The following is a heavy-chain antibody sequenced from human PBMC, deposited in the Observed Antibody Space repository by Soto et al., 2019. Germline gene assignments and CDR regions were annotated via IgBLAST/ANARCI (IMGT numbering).Heavy chain of an antibody. CDR2: ISASGGST. D-gene: IGHD2-15*01. Sequence: ESGGGLVQPGGSLRLSCAASGFTFSSYAMSWVRQAPGKGLEWVSTISASGGSTYCADSVKGRFTISRDNSKNTLPLQMNSLRAEDTAVYFCARGGYCSGGSCYSFHTFDIWGQGTMVTVSS. CDR1: GFTFSSYA. J-gene: IGHJ3*02. CDR3: ARGGYCSGGSCYSFHTFDI. V-gene: IGHV3-23*01.